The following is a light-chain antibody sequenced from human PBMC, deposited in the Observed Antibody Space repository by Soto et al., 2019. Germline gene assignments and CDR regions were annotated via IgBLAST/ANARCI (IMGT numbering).Light chain of an antibody. J-gene: IGKJ1*01. CDR3: QHYDNSVLA. Sequence: EIVLTQSPGTLSLSPGERATLSCRASESVSSTSLAWYQLNPGQAPRLLMYGVSSRATGIPDRFTGSGSGTAFTLTSNRLEPEDYACYFCQHYDNSVLAFVQGTKVETK. CDR2: GVS. V-gene: IGKV3-20*01. CDR1: ESVSSTS.